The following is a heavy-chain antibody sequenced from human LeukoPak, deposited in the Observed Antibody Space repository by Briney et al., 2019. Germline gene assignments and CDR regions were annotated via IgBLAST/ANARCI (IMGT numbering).Heavy chain of an antibody. CDR3: SRETYQLLSGYYYYYMDV. D-gene: IGHD2-2*01. J-gene: IGHJ6*03. V-gene: IGHV4-4*07. CDR1: GGSISTYY. Sequence: SETLSLTCTVSGGSISTYYWSWIRQPAGKGLEWIGRIYTSGTTYYNPSLKSRVTMSVDTSKSQFSLKLSSVTAADTAVYYCSRETYQLLSGYYYYYMDVWGKGTTVTVSS. CDR2: IYTSGTT.